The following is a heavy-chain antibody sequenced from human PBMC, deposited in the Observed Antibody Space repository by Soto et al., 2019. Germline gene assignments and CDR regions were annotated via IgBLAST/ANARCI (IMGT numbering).Heavy chain of an antibody. CDR1: GFTFSSYG. CDR3: ARDRRDSSGFYGLNWFDP. V-gene: IGHV3-33*01. J-gene: IGHJ5*02. CDR2: IWYDGSNK. Sequence: GGSLRLSCAASGFTFSSYGMHWVRQAPGKGLEWVAVIWYDGSNKYYADSVKGRFTISRDNSKNTLHLQMNSLRAEDTAVYYCARDRRDSSGFYGLNWFDPWGQGTLVTVSS. D-gene: IGHD3-22*01.